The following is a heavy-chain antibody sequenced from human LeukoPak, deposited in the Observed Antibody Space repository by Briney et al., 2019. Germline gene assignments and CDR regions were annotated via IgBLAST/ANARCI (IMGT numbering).Heavy chain of an antibody. V-gene: IGHV3-23*01. D-gene: IGHD6-19*01. CDR1: GFTFSSYA. J-gene: IGHJ4*02. Sequence: AGGSLRLSCAASGFTFSSYAMSWVRQAPGKGLEWVSAISGSGGSTYYADSVKGRFTISRDNSKNTLYLQMNSLRAEDTAVYYCAKLSGWYSFVDYWGQGTLVTVSS. CDR3: AKLSGWYSFVDY. CDR2: ISGSGGST.